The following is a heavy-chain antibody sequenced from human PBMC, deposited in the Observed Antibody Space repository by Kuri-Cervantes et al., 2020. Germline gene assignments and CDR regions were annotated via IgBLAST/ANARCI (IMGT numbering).Heavy chain of an antibody. V-gene: IGHV3-7*01. Sequence: GGSLRLSCAASGFTFSSYWMSWVRQAPGKGLEWVANIKQDGSETYYADSVAGRFTISRDNAKNSLYLQMNSLRAEDTAVYYCARIREQGRIDYWGQGTLVTVSS. J-gene: IGHJ4*02. CDR1: GFTFSSYW. D-gene: IGHD1/OR15-1a*01. CDR3: ARIREQGRIDY. CDR2: IKQDGSET.